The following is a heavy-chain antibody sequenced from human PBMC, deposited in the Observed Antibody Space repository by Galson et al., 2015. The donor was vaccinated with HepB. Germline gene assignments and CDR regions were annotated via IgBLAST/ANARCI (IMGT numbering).Heavy chain of an antibody. CDR1: GYTFTSYA. Sequence: SVKVSCKASGYTFTSYAMHWVRQAPGQRLEWMGWINAGNGNTKYSQKFQGRVTITRDTSASPAYMELSSLRSEDTAVYYCARWEVTTIAFDIWGQGTMVPVSS. CDR3: ARWEVTTIAFDI. J-gene: IGHJ3*02. D-gene: IGHD4-17*01. V-gene: IGHV1-3*01. CDR2: INAGNGNT.